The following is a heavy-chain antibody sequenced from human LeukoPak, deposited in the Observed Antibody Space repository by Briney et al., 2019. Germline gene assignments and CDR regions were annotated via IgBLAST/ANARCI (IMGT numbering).Heavy chain of an antibody. CDR3: ARGGGPGGVQLWFRFDY. J-gene: IGHJ4*02. CDR2: INHSGST. CDR1: GGSFSGYY. D-gene: IGHD5-18*01. V-gene: IGHV4-34*01. Sequence: SETLSLTCAVYGGSFSGYYWSWIRQPPGKGLEWIGEINHSGSTNYNPSLKSRVTISVDTSKNQFSLKLSSVTAADTAVYYCARGGGPGGVQLWFRFDYWGQGTLVTVSS.